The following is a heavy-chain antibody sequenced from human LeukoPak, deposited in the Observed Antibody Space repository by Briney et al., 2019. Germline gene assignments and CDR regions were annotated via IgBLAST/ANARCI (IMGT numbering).Heavy chain of an antibody. CDR2: IYYSGNT. D-gene: IGHD3-16*01. CDR3: ARTYVANSFYI. V-gene: IGHV4-59*11. Sequence: ETLCLTCAVSGCSISSHYLSWIRQPPGKGLEWIGYIYYSGNTIYNPSLESRVTISVGTSTNQFSLKLSSVTAAETAVYYCARTYVANSFYIWGQGKMVTVSS. J-gene: IGHJ3*02. CDR1: GCSISSHY.